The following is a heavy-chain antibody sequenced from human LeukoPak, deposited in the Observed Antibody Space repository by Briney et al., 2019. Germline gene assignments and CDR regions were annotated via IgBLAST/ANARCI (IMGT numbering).Heavy chain of an antibody. V-gene: IGHV3-30-3*01. CDR2: ISYDGSNK. CDR3: ARATVGYYGSGSLLFDY. CDR1: GFTFSSYA. Sequence: GRSLRLSCAASGFTFSSYAMHWVRQAPGKGLEWVAVISYDGSNKYYADSVKGRFTISRDNSKNTLYLQMNSLRAEDTAVYYCARATVGYYGSGSLLFDYWGQGTLVTVSS. D-gene: IGHD3-10*01. J-gene: IGHJ4*02.